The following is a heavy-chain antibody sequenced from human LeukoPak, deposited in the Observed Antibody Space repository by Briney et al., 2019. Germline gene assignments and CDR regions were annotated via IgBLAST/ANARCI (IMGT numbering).Heavy chain of an antibody. Sequence: GGSLRLSCAASGFTFSSYAMHWVRQAPGKGLEWVAVISYDGSNKYYADSVKGRFTISRDNAKDSLYLQMNSLRADDTAVYYCARGLWFGGDWGQGTLITVSS. CDR2: ISYDGSNK. V-gene: IGHV3-30*04. CDR1: GFTFSSYA. D-gene: IGHD3-10*01. J-gene: IGHJ4*02. CDR3: ARGLWFGGD.